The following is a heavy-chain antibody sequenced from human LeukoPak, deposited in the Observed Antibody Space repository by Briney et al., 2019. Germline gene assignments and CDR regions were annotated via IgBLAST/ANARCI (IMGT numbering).Heavy chain of an antibody. CDR3: ARDNPAGP. J-gene: IGHJ5*02. D-gene: IGHD1-14*01. CDR2: VYTSGNT. V-gene: IGHV4-4*07. Sequence: SETLSLTCTVSGGSISGYSWSWIRRSAAKGLEWIGRVYTSGNTNYNPSFKSRVTMSIDTSKKQFSLKLYSVTVADTAEYYCARDNPAGPWGQGTLVTVSS. CDR1: GGSISGYS.